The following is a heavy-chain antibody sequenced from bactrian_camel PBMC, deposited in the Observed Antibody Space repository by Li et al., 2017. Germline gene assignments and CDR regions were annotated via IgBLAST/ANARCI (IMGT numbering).Heavy chain of an antibody. CDR1: GFTFSSSD. CDR3: AARGRVDWVCGVVADEYEY. CDR2: IYTDGGDT. V-gene: IGHV3S40*01. D-gene: IGHD1*01. J-gene: IGHJ4*01. Sequence: DVQLVESGGGLVQPGGSLRLSCAASGFTFSSSDMSWVRQAAGKEREGVAMIYTDGGDTSYADPVKGRFTISRDNAKNALYLQMNSLKPGDTAMYYCAARGRVDWVCGVVADEYEYWGQGTQVTVS.